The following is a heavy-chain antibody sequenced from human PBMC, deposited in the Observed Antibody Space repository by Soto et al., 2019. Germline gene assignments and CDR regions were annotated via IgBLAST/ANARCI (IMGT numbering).Heavy chain of an antibody. CDR3: VRVTVTTYVFDM. Sequence: EVQLVESGGALVQPGGSLRLSCVASGFIFSDHYMDWVRQGPGKGLEWVGRIRKKANGDTTEYAASVKGRFTISRDDSTNSLYLQMNSLETEDTAVYFCVRVTVTTYVFDMWGEGTMVTVSS. D-gene: IGHD4-17*01. V-gene: IGHV3-72*01. J-gene: IGHJ3*02. CDR1: GFIFSDHY. CDR2: IRKKANGDTT.